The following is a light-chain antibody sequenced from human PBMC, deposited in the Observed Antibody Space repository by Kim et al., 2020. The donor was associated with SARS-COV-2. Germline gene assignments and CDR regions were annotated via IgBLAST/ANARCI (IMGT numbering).Light chain of an antibody. CDR3: QQYRTYSAVT. CDR1: QSISSW. V-gene: IGKV1-5*01. J-gene: IGKJ1*01. Sequence: DIQMTQSPSTLSASVGDRVTITCRASQSISSWLAWYQQKPGKAPKLLIYDASSLESGVPSRFSGSGSGTEFTLTISSLQPDDFATYYCQQYRTYSAVTFGQGTKVEIK. CDR2: DAS.